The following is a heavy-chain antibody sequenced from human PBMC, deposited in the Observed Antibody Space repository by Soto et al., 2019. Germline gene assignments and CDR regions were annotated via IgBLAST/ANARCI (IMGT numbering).Heavy chain of an antibody. Sequence: QVQLVQSGAEVKKPGSSVKVSCKASRGTFSSYTISWVRQAPGQGLEWMGPIIPILGIANYAQKFQGRVTITAYKSTSTAYMERSSLRSEDTAVYYCARDGGSPDAFDIWGQGTMVTVSS. CDR1: RGTFSSYT. CDR3: ARDGGSPDAFDI. CDR2: IIPILGIA. J-gene: IGHJ3*02. D-gene: IGHD3-10*01. V-gene: IGHV1-69*08.